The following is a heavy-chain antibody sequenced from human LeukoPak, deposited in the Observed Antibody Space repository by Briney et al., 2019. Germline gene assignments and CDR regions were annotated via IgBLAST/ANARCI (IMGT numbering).Heavy chain of an antibody. CDR1: GGXFSGYY. D-gene: IGHD3-9*01. CDR3: ARGVYYDILTGYYYFDY. Sequence: SETLSLTCAVYGGXFSGYYCSWIRQPPGKGLEWIGEINHSGSTNYNPSLKSRVTISVDTSKNQFSLKLSSVTAADTAVYYCARGVYYDILTGYYYFDYWGQGTLVTVSS. CDR2: INHSGST. J-gene: IGHJ4*02. V-gene: IGHV4-34*01.